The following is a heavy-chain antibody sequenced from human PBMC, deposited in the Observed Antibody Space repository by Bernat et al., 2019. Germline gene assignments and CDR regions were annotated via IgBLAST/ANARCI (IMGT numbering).Heavy chain of an antibody. J-gene: IGHJ4*02. D-gene: IGHD3-16*02. V-gene: IGHV1-18*01. CDR1: GYTFTSYG. CDR2: ISAYNGNT. Sequence: QVQLVQSGAEVKKPGASVKVSCKASGYTFTSYGISWVRQAPGQGLEWMGWISAYNGNTNYSQKFQGRVTITRDTSASTAYMELSSLRSEDTAVYYCARGPLMITFGGVIVEGYYFDYWGQGTLVTVSS. CDR3: ARGPLMITFGGVIVEGYYFDY.